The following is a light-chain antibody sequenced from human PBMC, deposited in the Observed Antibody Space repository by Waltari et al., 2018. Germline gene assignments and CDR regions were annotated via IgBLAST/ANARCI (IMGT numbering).Light chain of an antibody. Sequence: IQMTQPPSTLSASVGDSVTITCRASESISTWLAWYQQKPGKAPRLLIYTASISQDGVPSRFTGSASGTEFTLTISSLQPDDFAVYYCQQYNSYPWTFGQGTKVEI. CDR3: QQYNSYPWT. CDR2: TAS. V-gene: IGKV1-5*03. CDR1: ESISTW. J-gene: IGKJ1*01.